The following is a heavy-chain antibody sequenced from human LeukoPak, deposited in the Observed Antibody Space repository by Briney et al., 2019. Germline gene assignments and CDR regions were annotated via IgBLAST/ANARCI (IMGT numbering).Heavy chain of an antibody. D-gene: IGHD3-10*01. CDR3: AKDGNYYGSGSYYPRGDY. Sequence: PGGSLRLSCAASGFTVSSNYMSWVRQAPGKGLEWVSVIYSGGSTYYAVSVKGRFTISRDNSKNTLYLQMNSLRAEDTAVYFCAKDGNYYGSGSYYPRGDYWGQGTLVTVSS. V-gene: IGHV3-53*01. CDR1: GFTVSSNY. CDR2: IYSGGST. J-gene: IGHJ4*02.